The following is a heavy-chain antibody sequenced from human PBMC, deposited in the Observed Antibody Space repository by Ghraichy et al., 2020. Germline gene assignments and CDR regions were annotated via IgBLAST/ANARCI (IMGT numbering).Heavy chain of an antibody. V-gene: IGHV4-4*02. D-gene: IGHD6-13*01. J-gene: IGHJ6*02. CDR2: IYQSGST. CDR3: ARETGYRSSWFVRNGLDV. Sequence: SETLSLTCTVSGGSISSDYWWTWVRQPPGKGLEWIGEIYQSGSTNYNPSLKSRVTISVDKSKNQFSLRLTSVTAADTAVYYCARETGYRSSWFVRNGLDVWGQGTAVTVSS. CDR1: GGSISSDYW.